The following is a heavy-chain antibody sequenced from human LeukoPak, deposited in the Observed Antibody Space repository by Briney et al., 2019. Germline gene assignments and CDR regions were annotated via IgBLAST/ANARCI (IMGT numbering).Heavy chain of an antibody. CDR2: IYYSRST. V-gene: IGHV4-39*01. CDR1: GGSISSSSYY. J-gene: IGHJ2*01. D-gene: IGHD4-17*01. Sequence: SETLSLTCTVSGGSISSSSYYWGWIRQPPGKGLEWIGSIYYSRSTYYNPSLKSRVTISVDTSKNQFSLKLSSVTAADTAVYYCARLSNDYGDYAGYWYFDLWGRGTLVTVSS. CDR3: ARLSNDYGDYAGYWYFDL.